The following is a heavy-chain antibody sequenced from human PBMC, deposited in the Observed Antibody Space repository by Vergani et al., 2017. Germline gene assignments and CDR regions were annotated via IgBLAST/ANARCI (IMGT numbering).Heavy chain of an antibody. CDR1: GGTFSSYA. CDR2: IIPIFGTA. CDR3: ARVHVWFGELLPGLIRGWFDP. J-gene: IGHJ5*02. Sequence: QVQLVQSGAEVKKPGSSVKVSCKASGGTFSSYAISWVRQAPGQGLEWMGGIIPIFGTANYAQKFQGRVTITADKSTSTAYMELSSLRSEDTAVYYCARVHVWFGELLPGLIRGWFDPWGQGTLVTVSS. V-gene: IGHV1-69*06. D-gene: IGHD3-10*01.